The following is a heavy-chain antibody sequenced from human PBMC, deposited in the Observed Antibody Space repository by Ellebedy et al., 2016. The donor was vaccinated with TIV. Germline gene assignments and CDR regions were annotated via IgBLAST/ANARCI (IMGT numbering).Heavy chain of an antibody. CDR3: ARDLATPPRYYYYGMDV. CDR1: GFTFSTYW. J-gene: IGHJ6*02. D-gene: IGHD5-12*01. Sequence: GESLKISCAASGFTFSTYWMHWVRQAPGKGLVWVSRINSDGSSTSYADSVKGRFTISRDNAKNTLYLQMNSLRAEDTAVYYCARDLATPPRYYYYGMDVWGQGTTVTVSS. CDR2: INSDGSST. V-gene: IGHV3-74*01.